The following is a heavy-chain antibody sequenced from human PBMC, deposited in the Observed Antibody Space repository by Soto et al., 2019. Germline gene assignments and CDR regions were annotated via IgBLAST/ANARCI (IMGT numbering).Heavy chain of an antibody. CDR1: GGSISSYY. J-gene: IGHJ4*02. Sequence: PSETLSLTCTVSGGSISSYYWSWIRQPPGKGLEWIGYIYYSGSTNYNPSLKSRVTISVDTSKNQFSLKLSSVTAADTAVYFCERGNDFWSGYYYFDYWGQGTLVTVSS. CDR2: IYYSGST. D-gene: IGHD3-3*01. V-gene: IGHV4-59*01. CDR3: ERGNDFWSGYYYFDY.